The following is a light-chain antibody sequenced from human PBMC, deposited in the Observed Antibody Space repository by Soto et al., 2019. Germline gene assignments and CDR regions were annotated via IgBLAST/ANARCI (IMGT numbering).Light chain of an antibody. CDR2: AAS. V-gene: IGKV1-9*01. CDR3: QQLKSNLIT. Sequence: DIQLTQSPSFLSASVGDRVTITCRASQGINRFLAWYQQKPGKAPKLLIYAASTLQSGVPSRFIGSGSGTEFTLTISSLQPEDCATYYCQQLKSNLITFGQGTRLEIK. CDR1: QGINRF. J-gene: IGKJ5*01.